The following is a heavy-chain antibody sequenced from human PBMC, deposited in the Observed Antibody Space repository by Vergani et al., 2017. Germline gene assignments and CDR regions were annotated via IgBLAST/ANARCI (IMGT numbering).Heavy chain of an antibody. V-gene: IGHV3-30-3*01. Sequence: QVQLVESGGGVVQPGRSLRLSCAASGFTFSSYAMHWVRQAPGKGLEWVAVISYDGSNKYSADSVKGRFTISRDNSKNTLYLQMNSLRAEDTAVYYCARNRDSSSWSYAFDIWGQGTMVTVSS. CDR2: ISYDGSNK. D-gene: IGHD6-13*01. CDR3: ARNRDSSSWSYAFDI. J-gene: IGHJ3*02. CDR1: GFTFSSYA.